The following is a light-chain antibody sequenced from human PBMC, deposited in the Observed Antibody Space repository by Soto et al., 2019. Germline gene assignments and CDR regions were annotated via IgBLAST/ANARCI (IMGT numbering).Light chain of an antibody. CDR1: QSVSHNY. J-gene: IGKJ4*01. V-gene: IGKV3-11*01. CDR3: QQLRMYPST. Sequence: DIVWTPSPVTLSLSPCKKATLSXRASQSVSHNYLAWFQQKPGQAPRLLIYDASKRAIGLPARFSGSGSGTEFTLTITSLQAEDFATYYCQQLRMYPSTFGGGTKVDIK. CDR2: DAS.